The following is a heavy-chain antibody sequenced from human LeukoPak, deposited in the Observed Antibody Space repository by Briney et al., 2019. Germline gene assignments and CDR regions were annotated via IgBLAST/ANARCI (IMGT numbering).Heavy chain of an antibody. J-gene: IGHJ4*02. CDR1: GYTFTNYG. Sequence: GASVKVSCKASGYTFTNYGITSVRQAPGQGLEWMGWISGHQGNTKYAQNFQGRVTMTIDTSTSTAYMDLRSLRSDDTAIYFCARSDLATITAGPFEYWGQGTLVAVSS. CDR2: ISGHQGNT. D-gene: IGHD5-12*01. CDR3: ARSDLATITAGPFEY. V-gene: IGHV1-18*01.